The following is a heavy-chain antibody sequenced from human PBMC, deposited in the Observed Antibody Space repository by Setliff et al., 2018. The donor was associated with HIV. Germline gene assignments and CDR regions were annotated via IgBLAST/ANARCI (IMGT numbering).Heavy chain of an antibody. D-gene: IGHD6-19*01. CDR1: SGPFSSRHY. CDR3: ARRRGQKATGWYYFDF. V-gene: IGHV4-39*01. CDR2: VSYSGTT. J-gene: IGHJ4*02. Sequence: SETLSLTCTVSSGPFSSRHYWGWIRQSPGKGLEWIGSVSYSGTTYYNPSLRSRVTLSVDTSKNQFSLKLSSVTAGDSALYYCARRRGQKATGWYYFDFWGQGALVTVSS.